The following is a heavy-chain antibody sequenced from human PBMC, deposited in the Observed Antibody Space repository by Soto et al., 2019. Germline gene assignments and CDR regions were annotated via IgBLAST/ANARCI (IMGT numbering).Heavy chain of an antibody. CDR3: NRGAEDDLWSGYL. D-gene: IGHD3-3*01. Sequence: QERLVQSGAEVRKPGYSVKVSCKVTGGTSTRYAINWVRQAPGQGIEWMGGIVPMFGTSKYAQTFQGRVTIIEDASTNIAYMELRSLGSEDTAFYYGNRGAEDDLWSGYLWGQGTLVSVSS. V-gene: IGHV1-69*01. CDR1: GGTSTRYA. J-gene: IGHJ4*02. CDR2: IVPMFGTS.